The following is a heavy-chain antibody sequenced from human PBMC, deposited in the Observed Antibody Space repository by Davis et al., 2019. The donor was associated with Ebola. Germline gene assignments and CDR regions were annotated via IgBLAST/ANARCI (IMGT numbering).Heavy chain of an antibody. J-gene: IGHJ5*02. D-gene: IGHD3-3*01. CDR1: GFVFRNYV. CDR2: LGTSDDT. V-gene: IGHV3-23*01. Sequence: GGSLRLSCAASGFVFRNYVMRWVRLAPGKGLEWVSTLGTSDDTYYADSVNGRFTISRDNSKNTLYLQMNGLRVEDTAIYYCAKVLGWRDYYPSWFDPWGQGTLVTVSS. CDR3: AKVLGWRDYYPSWFDP.